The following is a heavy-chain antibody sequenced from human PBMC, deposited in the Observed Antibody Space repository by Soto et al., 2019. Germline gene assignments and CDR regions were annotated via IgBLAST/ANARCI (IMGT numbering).Heavy chain of an antibody. J-gene: IGHJ6*02. CDR3: ARVTTVTTESYYGMDV. CDR2: ISAYNGNT. CDR1: GYTFTSYG. Sequence: GASVKVSCKASGYTFTSYGISWVRQAPGQGLEWMGWISAYNGNTNYAQKLQGRVTMTTDTSTSTAYMELRSLRSDDTAVYYCARVTTVTTESYYGMDVWGQGTTVTVSS. D-gene: IGHD4-17*01. V-gene: IGHV1-18*01.